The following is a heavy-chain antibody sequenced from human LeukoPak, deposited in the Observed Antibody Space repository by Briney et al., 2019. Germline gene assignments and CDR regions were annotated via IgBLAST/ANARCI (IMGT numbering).Heavy chain of an antibody. CDR1: GFTFSSHW. Sequence: PGGSLRLSCAASGFTFSSHWMHWVRQAPGKGLVWVSRINSDGSSISYADSVKGRFTISRDNAKNTLYLQVNSLRAEDTAVYYCAKAGVGATRIYYYYYGMDVWGQGTTVTVSS. CDR3: AKAGVGATRIYYYYYGMDV. V-gene: IGHV3-74*01. CDR2: INSDGSSI. J-gene: IGHJ6*02. D-gene: IGHD1-26*01.